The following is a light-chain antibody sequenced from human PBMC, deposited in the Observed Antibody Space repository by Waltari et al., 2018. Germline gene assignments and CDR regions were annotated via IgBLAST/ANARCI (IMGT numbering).Light chain of an antibody. CDR2: GAS. J-gene: IGKJ1*01. Sequence: EIVMTQPPATPSVSPGERATLSCRASQSVSSNLAWYQQKPGQAPRLLIYGASTRATGIPARFSGSGSGTEFTLTISSLQSEDFAVYYCQQYNNWPPGTFGQGTKVEIK. CDR1: QSVSSN. CDR3: QQYNNWPPGT. V-gene: IGKV3-15*01.